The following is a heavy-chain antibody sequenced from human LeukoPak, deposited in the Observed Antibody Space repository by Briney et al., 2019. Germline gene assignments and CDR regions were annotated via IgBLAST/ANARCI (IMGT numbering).Heavy chain of an antibody. CDR2: ISGSGGST. CDR3: AKAPAPDYYDSSGYSEGDYYFDY. Sequence: PGGSLRLSCAASTFIFSGYSMNWVRQAPGKGLEWVSAISGSGGSTYYADSVKGRFTISRDNSKNTLYLQMNSLRAEDTAVYYCAKAPAPDYYDSSGYSEGDYYFDYWGQGTLVTVSS. D-gene: IGHD3-22*01. V-gene: IGHV3-23*01. J-gene: IGHJ4*02. CDR1: TFIFSGYS.